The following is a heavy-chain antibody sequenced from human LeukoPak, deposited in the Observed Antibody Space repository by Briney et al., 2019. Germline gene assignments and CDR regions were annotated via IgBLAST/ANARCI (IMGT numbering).Heavy chain of an antibody. J-gene: IGHJ5*02. D-gene: IGHD1-26*01. CDR3: ARVRVGATGCFDP. V-gene: IGHV4-38-2*02. Sequence: IPSETLSLACTVSGYSISSGYYWAWLRQPPGKGLEWIGSIYRTGSPYYNTSLKSRVTISLDTSKNQFSLKLSSVTAADTAMYYCARVRVGATGCFDPWGQGTLVIVSS. CDR2: IYRTGSP. CDR1: GYSISSGYY.